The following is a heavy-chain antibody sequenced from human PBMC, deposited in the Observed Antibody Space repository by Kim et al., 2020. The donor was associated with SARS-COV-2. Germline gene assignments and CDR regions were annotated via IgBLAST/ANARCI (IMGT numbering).Heavy chain of an antibody. CDR2: IYYTGST. V-gene: IGHV4-59*01. D-gene: IGHD4-17*01. J-gene: IGHJ6*02. CDR1: GASISTYY. CDR3: ARGGTVKNGMDV. Sequence: SETLSLTCTVSGASISTYYWSWIRQPPGKGLEWIGYIYYTGSTNYNPSLKSRVTISVDTSKNQFSLNLSSVTAADTAVYYCARGGTVKNGMDVWGQGTTVTVSS.